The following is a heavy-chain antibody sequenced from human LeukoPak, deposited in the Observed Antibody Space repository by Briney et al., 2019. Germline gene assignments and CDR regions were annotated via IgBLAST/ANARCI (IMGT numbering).Heavy chain of an antibody. D-gene: IGHD3-9*01. Sequence: ASVKVSCKASGYTFTSYYTHWVRQAPGQGLEWMGIINPSGGSTSCAQKFQGRVTMTRDTSTSTVYMELSSLRSEDTAVYYCARVIGSDYDILTGYYGPFDYWGQGTLVTVSS. J-gene: IGHJ4*02. CDR1: GYTFTSYY. CDR3: ARVIGSDYDILTGYYGPFDY. CDR2: INPSGGST. V-gene: IGHV1-46*01.